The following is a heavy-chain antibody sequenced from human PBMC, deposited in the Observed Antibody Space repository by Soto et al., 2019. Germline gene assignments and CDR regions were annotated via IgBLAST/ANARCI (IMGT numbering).Heavy chain of an antibody. CDR1: GYTFTSYA. J-gene: IGHJ4*02. V-gene: IGHV1-3*01. CDR3: AREDYFDY. Sequence: QVQLVQSGAEVKKPGASVKVSCKASGYTFTSYAMHWVRQAPGQRLEWMGWINAGNGNTKYSQKFQGRVTITRDTSASTAYMGLSSLRSEDTAVYYCAREDYFDYWGQGTLVTVSS. CDR2: INAGNGNT.